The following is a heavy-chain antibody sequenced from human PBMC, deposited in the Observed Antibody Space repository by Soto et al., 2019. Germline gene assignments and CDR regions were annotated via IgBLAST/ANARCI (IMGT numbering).Heavy chain of an antibody. CDR1: GGSISSSSYY. CDR3: ARHNSGGFWSGYSYYYGMDV. V-gene: IGHV4-39*01. Sequence: SETLSLTCTVSGGSISSSSYYWGWIRQPPGKGLEWIGSIYYSGSTYHNPSLKSRVTISVDTSKNQFTLKLSSVTAADTAVYYCARHNSGGFWSGYSYYYGMDVWGQGTTVTVSS. CDR2: IYYSGST. D-gene: IGHD3-3*01. J-gene: IGHJ6*02.